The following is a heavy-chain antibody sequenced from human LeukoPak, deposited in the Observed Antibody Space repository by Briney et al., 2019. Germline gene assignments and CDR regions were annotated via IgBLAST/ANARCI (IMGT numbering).Heavy chain of an antibody. D-gene: IGHD6-6*01. CDR3: ARDRGEYSSSSAYYSYYYMDV. Sequence: SETLSLTCTVSGGSISSGDYYWSWIRQPPGKGLEWIGYIYYSGGTYYNPSLKSRVTMSVDTSKNQFSLKLTSVTAADTAVYYCARDRGEYSSSSAYYSYYYMDVWGKGTTVTVSS. CDR1: GGSISSGDYY. V-gene: IGHV4-30-4*08. J-gene: IGHJ6*03. CDR2: IYYSGGT.